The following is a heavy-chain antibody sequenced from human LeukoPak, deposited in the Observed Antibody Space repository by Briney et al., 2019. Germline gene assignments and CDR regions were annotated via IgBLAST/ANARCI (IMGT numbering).Heavy chain of an antibody. D-gene: IGHD3-16*01. V-gene: IGHV4-39*01. CDR2: FHYSGSN. CDR3: ARQVTFGYAYAYYFDY. J-gene: IGHJ4*02. Sequence: SETLSLTCTVSGSSISSTYYYWGWIRQPPGKGLEWIGNFHYSGSNSYNPSLKSRVTISVDTPKNQFSLRLSSVTAADTAVYYCARQVTFGYAYAYYFDYWGQGTLVTVSS. CDR1: GSSISSTYYY.